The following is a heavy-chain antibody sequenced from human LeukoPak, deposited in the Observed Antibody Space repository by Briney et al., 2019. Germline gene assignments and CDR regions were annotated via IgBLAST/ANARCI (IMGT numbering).Heavy chain of an antibody. CDR2: ISRSSGHI. V-gene: IGHV3-21*01. D-gene: IGHD3-22*01. CDR1: GFTFTTYG. J-gene: IGHJ4*02. Sequence: PGTSLRLSCAASGFTFTTYGMNWVRQAPGKGLEWVSYISRSSGHIYYADSVKGRFTISRDNAKNSLYLQMNSLRAEDTAVYYCARDIGNYYDSSAYPFDYWGQGSLVTVSS. CDR3: ARDIGNYYDSSAYPFDY.